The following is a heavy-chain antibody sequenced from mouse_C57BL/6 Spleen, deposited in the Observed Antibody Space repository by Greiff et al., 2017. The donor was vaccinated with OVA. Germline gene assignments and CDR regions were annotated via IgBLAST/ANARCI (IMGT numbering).Heavy chain of an antibody. CDR3: ARERDGYDADWYFDV. CDR2: INPSNGGT. D-gene: IGHD2-2*01. CDR1: GYTFPSYW. J-gene: IGHJ1*03. Sequence: QVQLQQPGTELVKPGASVKLSCKASGYTFPSYWMHWVKQRPGQGLEWIGNINPSNGGTNYNEKFKSKATLTVDKSSSTAYMQLSSLTSEDSAVYYWARERDGYDADWYFDVWGTGTTVTVSS. V-gene: IGHV1-53*01.